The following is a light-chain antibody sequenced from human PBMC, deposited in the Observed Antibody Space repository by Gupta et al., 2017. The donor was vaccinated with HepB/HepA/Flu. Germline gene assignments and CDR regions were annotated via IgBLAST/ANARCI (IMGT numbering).Light chain of an antibody. V-gene: IGKV1-39*01. J-gene: IGKJ5*01. CDR3: QQSYSTPAIT. Sequence: DFQMTQSPSSLSASVGDRVTITCRASQSISTYLNRYQQKQGKAPKLLIYAASSLQSGVPSRFSGSGSGTDVTITISSLQPEDFATYYCQQSYSTPAITFGQGTRLEIK. CDR2: AAS. CDR1: QSISTY.